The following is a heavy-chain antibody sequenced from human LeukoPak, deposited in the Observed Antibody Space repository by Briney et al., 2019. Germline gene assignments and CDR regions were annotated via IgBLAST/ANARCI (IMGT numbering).Heavy chain of an antibody. CDR2: ISYDGSNK. CDR1: GFTFSSYA. J-gene: IGHJ5*02. CDR3: AREFGGFGFDP. D-gene: IGHD3-10*01. Sequence: GRSLRLSCAASGFTFSSYAMHWVRQAPGKGLEWVAIISYDGSNKYYAESVKGRFTISRDNSKNTLYLQMNSLRAEDTAVYYCAREFGGFGFDPWGQGTLVTVSS. V-gene: IGHV3-30*04.